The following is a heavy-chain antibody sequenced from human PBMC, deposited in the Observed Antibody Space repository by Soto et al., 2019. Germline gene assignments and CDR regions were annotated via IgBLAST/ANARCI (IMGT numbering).Heavy chain of an antibody. CDR1: GFTFSSYG. Sequence: GGSLRLSCAASGFTFSSYGMHWVRQAPGKGLEWVAVIWYDGSNKYYADSVKGRFTISRDNSKNTLYLQMNSLRAEDTAVYYCARDSPGYCSSTSCYGSAMDVWGQGTTVTVSS. V-gene: IGHV3-33*01. D-gene: IGHD2-2*01. CDR3: ARDSPGYCSSTSCYGSAMDV. CDR2: IWYDGSNK. J-gene: IGHJ6*02.